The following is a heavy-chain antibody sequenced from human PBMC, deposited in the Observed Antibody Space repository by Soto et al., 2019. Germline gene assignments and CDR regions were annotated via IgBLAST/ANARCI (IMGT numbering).Heavy chain of an antibody. D-gene: IGHD2-2*03. CDR1: GYSFISYW. Sequence: GESLKISCKTSGYSFISYWVAWVRKKPGKGLEWMGTFYPGDSTSTYSPSFQGQVTVSVDKSISTAYLHLSSLKASDTAMYYCARIIGYCRNNDCSWTFDIWGQGTTVTVSS. CDR2: FYPGDSTS. J-gene: IGHJ3*02. CDR3: ARIIGYCRNNDCSWTFDI. V-gene: IGHV5-51*01.